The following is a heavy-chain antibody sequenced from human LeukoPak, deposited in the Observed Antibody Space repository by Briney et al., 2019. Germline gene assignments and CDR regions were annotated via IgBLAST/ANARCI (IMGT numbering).Heavy chain of an antibody. Sequence: PSETLSLTGTVSGGSISSSSYYWGWIRQPPGKGLEWIGSIYYSGSTYYNPSLKSRVTISVDTSKNQFSLKLSSVTAADTAVYYCARVLSGSNFDSWGHGTLVTVSS. D-gene: IGHD3-22*01. CDR1: GGSISSSSYY. J-gene: IGHJ4*01. CDR3: ARVLSGSNFDS. CDR2: IYYSGST. V-gene: IGHV4-39*07.